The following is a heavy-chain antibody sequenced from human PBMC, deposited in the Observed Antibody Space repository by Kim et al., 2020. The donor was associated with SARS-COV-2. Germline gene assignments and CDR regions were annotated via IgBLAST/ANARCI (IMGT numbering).Heavy chain of an antibody. CDR3: AKDLVRRYYDFWSGYKNYYYYGMDV. V-gene: IGHV3-23*01. D-gene: IGHD3-3*01. CDR2: ISGSGGST. J-gene: IGHJ6*02. CDR1: GFTFSSYA. Sequence: GGSLRLSCAASGFTFSSYAMSWVRQAPGKGLEWVSAISGSGGSTYYADSVKGRFTISRDNSKNTLYLQMNSLRAEDTAVYYCAKDLVRRYYDFWSGYKNYYYYGMDVWGQGTTVTVSS.